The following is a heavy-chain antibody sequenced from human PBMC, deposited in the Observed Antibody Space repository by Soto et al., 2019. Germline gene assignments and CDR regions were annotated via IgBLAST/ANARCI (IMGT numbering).Heavy chain of an antibody. Sequence: SETLSLTCTVSGGSISSGGYYWSWIRQHPGKGLEWIGYIYYSGSTYYNPSLKSRVTISVDTSKNQFSLKLSSVTAADTAVYYCARGGPHDDYYYYYYMDVWGKGTTVTVSS. CDR2: IYYSGST. CDR3: ARGGPHDDYYYYYYMDV. CDR1: GGSISSGGYY. V-gene: IGHV4-31*03. D-gene: IGHD1-1*01. J-gene: IGHJ6*03.